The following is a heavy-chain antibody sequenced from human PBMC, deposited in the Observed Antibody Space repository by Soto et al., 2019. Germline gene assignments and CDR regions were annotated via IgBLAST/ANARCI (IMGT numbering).Heavy chain of an antibody. J-gene: IGHJ3*02. CDR2: IYYSGST. CDR1: GGSISSYY. CDR3: ARDGTMVRGVIIFQGAFDI. D-gene: IGHD3-10*01. Sequence: SETLSLTCTVSGGSISSYYWSWIRQPPGKGLEWIGYIYYSGSTNYNPSLKSRVTISVDTSKNQFSLKLSSVTAADTAVYYCARDGTMVRGVIIFQGAFDIWGQGTMVTVSS. V-gene: IGHV4-59*01.